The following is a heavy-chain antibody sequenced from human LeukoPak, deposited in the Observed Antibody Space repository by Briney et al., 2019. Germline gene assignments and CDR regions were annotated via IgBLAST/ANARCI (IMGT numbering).Heavy chain of an antibody. D-gene: IGHD3-10*01. J-gene: IGHJ4*02. CDR1: GFTFSSYT. Sequence: GGSLRLSCAASGFTFSSYTMSWVRQAPGKGLEWVSAISGSGGSTYYADSVKGRFTISRDNSKNTLYLQMNSLRAEDTAVYYCAKARTATLWFGGLLGYWGQGTLVTVSS. CDR3: AKARTATLWFGGLLGY. CDR2: ISGSGGST. V-gene: IGHV3-23*01.